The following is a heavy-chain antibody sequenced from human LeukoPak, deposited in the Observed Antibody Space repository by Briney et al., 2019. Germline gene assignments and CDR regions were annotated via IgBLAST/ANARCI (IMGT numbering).Heavy chain of an antibody. J-gene: IGHJ4*02. CDR1: GFTFSSYA. Sequence: GGSLRLSCAASGFTFSSYAMNWVRQTPVKGLEWVSFITGDAGDTSYADSVKGRFTISRDNSKNTLFLQLNSLSAEDTGVYYCARTTGNGHWLIQFWGQGTLVTVSS. CDR2: ITGDAGDT. D-gene: IGHD4-23*01. V-gene: IGHV3-23*01. CDR3: ARTTGNGHWLIQF.